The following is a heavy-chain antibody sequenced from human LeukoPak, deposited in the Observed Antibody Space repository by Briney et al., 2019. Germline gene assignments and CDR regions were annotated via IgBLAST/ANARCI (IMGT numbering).Heavy chain of an antibody. Sequence: ASETLSLTCIVSGGSITNYIYHWAWIRQPPGKGLECIVTIYYSRSTSYNPSLKSRVTISADTSKNQFSLKLSSVTAADTAVYYCARGRGYSDSSSYYFDYWGQGTLVTVS. CDR1: GGSITNYIYH. CDR3: ARGRGYSDSSSYYFDY. D-gene: IGHD3-22*01. V-gene: IGHV4-39*01. CDR2: IYYSRST. J-gene: IGHJ4*02.